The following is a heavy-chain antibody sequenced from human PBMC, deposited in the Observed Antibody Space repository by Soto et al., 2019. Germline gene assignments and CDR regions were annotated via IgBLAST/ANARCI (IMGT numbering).Heavy chain of an antibody. V-gene: IGHV4-39*01. Sequence: PFGTPFLTRTVSGGSHSSSCYYLGWVPPPPGEGLEWIGSIYYSGSTYYNPSLKSRVTISVDTSKNQFSLKLSSVTAADTAVYYCARLNAYYYGSGSSNWFDPWGQGTLVTVSS. CDR1: GGSHSSSCYY. CDR3: ARLNAYYYGSGSSNWFDP. D-gene: IGHD3-10*01. J-gene: IGHJ5*02. CDR2: IYYSGST.